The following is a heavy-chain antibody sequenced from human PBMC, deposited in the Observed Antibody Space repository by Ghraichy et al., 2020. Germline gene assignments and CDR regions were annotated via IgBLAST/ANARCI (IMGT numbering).Heavy chain of an antibody. CDR1: GFTFSSYS. CDR3: ARVLLPGGGMDV. Sequence: GSLRLSCAASGFTFSSYSMNWVRQAPGKGLEWVSSISSSSSYIYYADSVKGRFTISRDNAKNSLYLQMNSLRAEDTAVYYCARVLLPGGGMDVWGQGTTVTVSS. V-gene: IGHV3-21*01. CDR2: ISSSSSYI. D-gene: IGHD3-16*01. J-gene: IGHJ6*02.